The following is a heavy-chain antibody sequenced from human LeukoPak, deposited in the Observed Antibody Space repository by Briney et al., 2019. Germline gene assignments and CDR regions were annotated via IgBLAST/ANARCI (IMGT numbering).Heavy chain of an antibody. CDR3: AMGVSGYNYGPVDY. CDR2: VSDSGATT. J-gene: IGHJ4*02. Sequence: RGSLRLSCAASGFTFTNYAMTWVRQAPGKGLEWVSAVSDSGATTYYADSVKGRFTISRDNSKDTLYLQMNNLRVEDTAVYYCAMGVSGYNYGPVDYWGQGSLVTVSS. V-gene: IGHV3-23*01. D-gene: IGHD5-18*01. CDR1: GFTFTNYA.